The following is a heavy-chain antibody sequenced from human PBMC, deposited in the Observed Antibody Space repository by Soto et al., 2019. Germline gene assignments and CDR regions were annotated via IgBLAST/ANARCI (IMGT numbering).Heavy chain of an antibody. CDR2: MFYRGST. D-gene: IGHD3-10*02. J-gene: IGHJ4*02. CDR3: ARNVREFSGTDSYDFFDY. Sequence: SETLSLTCTVSGDSISGDTYFWGRIRQPPGKGLEWIGNMFYRGSTYYNPSLKSRVSVVVDTSKNQFSLRLSSMTAADTAVYYCARNVREFSGTDSYDFFDYWGQGTLLTVSS. CDR1: GDSISGDTYF. V-gene: IGHV4-39*01.